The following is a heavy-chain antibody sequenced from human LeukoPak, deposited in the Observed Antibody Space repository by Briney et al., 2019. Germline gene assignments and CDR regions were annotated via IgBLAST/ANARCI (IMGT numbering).Heavy chain of an antibody. CDR3: ASTYYDILTGSFPDWFDP. Sequence: SETLSLTCTVSGGSISSSSYYWGWIRQPPGKGLEWIGSIYYSGSTYYNPSLKSRVTISVDTSKNQFFLKLSSVTAADTAVYYCASTYYDILTGSFPDWFDPWGQGTLVTVSS. D-gene: IGHD3-9*01. CDR2: IYYSGST. CDR1: GGSISSSSYY. V-gene: IGHV4-39*07. J-gene: IGHJ5*02.